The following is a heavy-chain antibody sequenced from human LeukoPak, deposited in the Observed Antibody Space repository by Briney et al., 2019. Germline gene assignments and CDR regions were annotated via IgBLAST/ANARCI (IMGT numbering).Heavy chain of an antibody. V-gene: IGHV4-59*01. CDR1: GGSISSYY. CDR2: IYYSGST. J-gene: IGHJ6*02. D-gene: IGHD6-13*01. Sequence: MSSETLSLTCTVSGGSISSYYWSWIRQPPGKGLEWIGYIYYSGSTNYNPSLKSRVTISVDTSKNQFSLKLSYVTAADAAVYYCASQRLKGAAAGLYYYYGMDVWGQGTTVPVSS. CDR3: ASQRLKGAAAGLYYYYGMDV.